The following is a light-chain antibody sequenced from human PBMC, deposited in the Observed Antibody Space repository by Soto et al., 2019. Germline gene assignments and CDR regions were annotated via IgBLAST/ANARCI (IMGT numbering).Light chain of an antibody. CDR1: SSDVGGYNY. J-gene: IGLJ1*01. CDR3: NSYTSSSTLL. CDR2: EVS. V-gene: IGLV2-14*01. Sequence: QSVLTQPASVSGSPGQSITISCTGTSSDVGGYNYVSWYQQHPGKAPKLMIYEVSNRPSGVSNRFSGSKSGNTASLTISGLQAEDEADYYCNSYTSSSTLLFGTGTKGTVL.